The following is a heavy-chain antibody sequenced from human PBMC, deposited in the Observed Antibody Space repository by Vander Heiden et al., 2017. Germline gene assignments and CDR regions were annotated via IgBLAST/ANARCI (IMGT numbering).Heavy chain of an antibody. J-gene: IGHJ6*02. Sequence: QVQLQESGPGLVKPSGTLSLTCAVSGGSISSSTWWSWVRQPPGKGLEWIGKIYHSGSTNYNPSLKSRVTISVDKSKNQFSLKLSSVTAADTAVYYCARVFRDTAMVSYYYYYYGMDVWGQGTTVTVSS. CDR2: IYHSGST. D-gene: IGHD5-18*01. CDR1: GGSISSSTW. CDR3: ARVFRDTAMVSYYYYYYGMDV. V-gene: IGHV4-4*02.